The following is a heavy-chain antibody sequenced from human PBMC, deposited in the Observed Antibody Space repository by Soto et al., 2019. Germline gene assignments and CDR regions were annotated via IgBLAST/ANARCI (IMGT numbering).Heavy chain of an antibody. D-gene: IGHD5-12*01. Sequence: QVQLQESGPGLVKPSGTLSLTCAVSRVSISSNNWWTWGRQPPGKGLEWIGEIYPSGTANYNPSLKSRVTMSVDKSNNHFSLNLNSVTAADTAVYYCASRADGYPKLDYWGQGILVTVSS. CDR1: RVSISSNNW. J-gene: IGHJ4*02. V-gene: IGHV4-4*02. CDR2: IYPSGTA. CDR3: ASRADGYPKLDY.